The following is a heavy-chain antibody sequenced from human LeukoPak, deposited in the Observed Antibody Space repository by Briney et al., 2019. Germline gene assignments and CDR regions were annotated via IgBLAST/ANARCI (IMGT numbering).Heavy chain of an antibody. Sequence: SETLSLTCTVSGGPISGSSYNWGWIRQPQGKGLEWIGNIYYRGGTQYNLSVKSRVTISVDTSKNQFSLKLTSVTAADTAVYYCTRDVGYQGYWGQGTLVTVSS. V-gene: IGHV4-39*07. J-gene: IGHJ4*02. CDR1: GGPISGSSYN. D-gene: IGHD2-15*01. CDR3: TRDVGYQGY. CDR2: IYYRGGT.